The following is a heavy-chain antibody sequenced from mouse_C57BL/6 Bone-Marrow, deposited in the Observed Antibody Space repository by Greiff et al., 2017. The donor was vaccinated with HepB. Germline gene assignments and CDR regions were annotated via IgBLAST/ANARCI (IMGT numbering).Heavy chain of an antibody. CDR2: IDPSDSYT. J-gene: IGHJ2*01. CDR3: ARLFGY. V-gene: IGHV1-69*01. Sequence: QVQLQQPGAELVMPGASVKLSCKASGYTFTSYWMHWVKQRPGQGLEWIGEIDPSDSYTNYNQKFKGKSTLTVDKSSSTAYMQLSSLTSADSAVYYCARLFGYWGQGTTLTVSS. CDR1: GYTFTSYW.